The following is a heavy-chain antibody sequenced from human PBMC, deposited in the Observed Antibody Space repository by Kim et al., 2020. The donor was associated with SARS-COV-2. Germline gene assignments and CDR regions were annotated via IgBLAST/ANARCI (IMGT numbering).Heavy chain of an antibody. CDR3: ARSTVIHGRLVSAERFDP. CDR2: IYHSGST. V-gene: IGHV4-4*02. Sequence: SETLSLTCAVSGGSISSSNWWSWVRQPPGKGLEWIGEIYHSGSTNYNPSLKSRVTISVDKSKNQFSLKLSSVTAADTAVYYCARSTVIHGRLVSAERFDPWGQGTLVTVSS. J-gene: IGHJ5*02. CDR1: GGSISSSNW. D-gene: IGHD6-19*01.